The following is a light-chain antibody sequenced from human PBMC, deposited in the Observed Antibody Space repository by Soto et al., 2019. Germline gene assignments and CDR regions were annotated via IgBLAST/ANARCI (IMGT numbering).Light chain of an antibody. Sequence: EIVMTQSPATLSVSPGERATLSCGARQSYSSNLAWYQQKPGQAPRLLIYGAATRATGIPARFSGSWSGTEFTLTISSLQSEDFAVYYCQQYNNWPRTFGQGTKVDIK. CDR3: QQYNNWPRT. J-gene: IGKJ1*01. V-gene: IGKV3-15*01. CDR1: QSYSSN. CDR2: GAA.